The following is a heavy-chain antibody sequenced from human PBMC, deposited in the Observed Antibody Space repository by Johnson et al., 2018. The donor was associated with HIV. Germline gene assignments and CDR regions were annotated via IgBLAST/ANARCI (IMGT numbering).Heavy chain of an antibody. CDR2: IKQDGSEK. D-gene: IGHD3-16*01. CDR3: VRGVGGRTSDALDI. Sequence: MQLVESGGGLVQPGGSLRLSCAASGFTFSSYWMSWVRQAPGKGLEWVANIKQDGSEKYYVDSVKGRFTISRDNAKNSLYLQMNSLRAEDTVVYYCVRGVGGRTSDALDIWGQGTMVTVSS. J-gene: IGHJ3*02. CDR1: GFTFSSYW. V-gene: IGHV3-7*04.